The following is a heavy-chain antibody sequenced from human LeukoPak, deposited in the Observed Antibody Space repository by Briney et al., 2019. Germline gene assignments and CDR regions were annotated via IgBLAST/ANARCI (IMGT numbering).Heavy chain of an antibody. V-gene: IGHV3-33*01. CDR3: ARGHSGLDY. CDR2: IWFDGSNK. Sequence: QTGGSLRLSCAASGFSFSSYGMHWVRQAPGKGLEWVAVIWFDGSNKYYADSVKGRFTISRDNAKNSLYLQLNSLRAEDTAVYYCARGHSGLDYWGQGTLVTVSS. CDR1: GFSFSSYG. D-gene: IGHD3/OR15-3a*01. J-gene: IGHJ4*02.